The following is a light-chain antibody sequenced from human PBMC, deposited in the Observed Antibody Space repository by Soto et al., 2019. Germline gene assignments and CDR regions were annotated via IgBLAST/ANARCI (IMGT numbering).Light chain of an antibody. CDR3: QSYDSSLSGYVV. V-gene: IGLV1-40*01. Sequence: HSVLTQPPSVSGAPGQRVTISCTGSSSNIGAGYDVHWYQQLPGTAPKLPIYGNSNRPSGVPDRFSGSKSGTSASLAITGLQAEDEADYYCQSYDSSLSGYVVFGGGTKLTVL. CDR2: GNS. CDR1: SSNIGAGYD. J-gene: IGLJ2*01.